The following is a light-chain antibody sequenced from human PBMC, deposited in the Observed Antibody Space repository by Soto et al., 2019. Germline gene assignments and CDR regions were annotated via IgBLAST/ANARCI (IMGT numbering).Light chain of an antibody. Sequence: DIVMTQSPDSLAVSLGERATINCKSSQSVLYSSNNKNYLAWYQQRPVQPPKLLIYWASTRESGVPDRFSGRGSGTDFTLTITSLQAEDVAVYYCQQYESTPPTFGQGTKLEIK. CDR1: QSVLYSSNNKNY. CDR2: WAS. CDR3: QQYESTPPT. J-gene: IGKJ2*01. V-gene: IGKV4-1*01.